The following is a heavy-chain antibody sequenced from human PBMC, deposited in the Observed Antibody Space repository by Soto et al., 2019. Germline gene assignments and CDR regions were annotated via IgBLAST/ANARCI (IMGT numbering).Heavy chain of an antibody. CDR3: ARGGTASRRAVAGYFHY. J-gene: IGHJ1*01. CDR2: IDYSGST. D-gene: IGHD1-7*01. V-gene: IGHV4-61*03. CDR1: GGSVSGSSHY. Sequence: QVQLQESGPGLVKPSETLSLTCSVSGGSVSGSSHYWNWIRQTPGKGLEWIGYIDYSGSTKYSPSLKSRVTISVDTSKTHFSLKMNSVTAADTAVYYCARGGTASRRAVAGYFHYWGQGIQVTVSS.